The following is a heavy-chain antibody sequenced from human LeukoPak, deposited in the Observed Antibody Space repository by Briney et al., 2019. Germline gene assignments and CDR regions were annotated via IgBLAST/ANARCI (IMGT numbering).Heavy chain of an antibody. V-gene: IGHV5-51*01. Sequence: GESLKISCEGSGDRFTNYWIAWVLQMPGKSLEGMVFIYPGDSDARYSPSFQGRVTISADKSINTVYLQWNRLKASDTAMYYCERHTSSWYSASPSGMDVWGQGTTVTASS. D-gene: IGHD6-13*01. CDR1: GDRFTNYW. J-gene: IGHJ6*02. CDR3: ERHTSSWYSASPSGMDV. CDR2: IYPGDSDA.